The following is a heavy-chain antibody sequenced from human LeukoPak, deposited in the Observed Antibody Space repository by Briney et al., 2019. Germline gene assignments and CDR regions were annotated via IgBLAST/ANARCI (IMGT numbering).Heavy chain of an antibody. CDR1: GFTFSSYA. CDR2: ISGSGGST. CDR3: AKARRYCSGGSCYPYFDY. D-gene: IGHD2-15*01. J-gene: IGHJ4*02. Sequence: GGSLRLSCAAPGFTFSSYAMSWVRQAPGKGLEWVSAISGSGGSTYYADSVKGRFTISRDNSKNTLYLQMNSLRAEDTAVYYCAKARRYCSGGSCYPYFDYWGQGTLVTVSS. V-gene: IGHV3-23*01.